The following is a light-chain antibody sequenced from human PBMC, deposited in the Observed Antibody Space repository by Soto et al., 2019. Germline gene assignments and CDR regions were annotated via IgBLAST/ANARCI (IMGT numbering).Light chain of an antibody. V-gene: IGKV1-6*01. J-gene: IGKJ4*01. CDR3: LQDHHLLT. Sequence: AIEMTQSPSSLSASVGDRVTMTCRASQGIGSDLAWYQQRPGKAPKLLIYALSSLHNGVPSRFSGSGSGTDFTLTISSLQPEDFASYYCLQDHHLLTFGGGTKVETK. CDR2: ALS. CDR1: QGIGSD.